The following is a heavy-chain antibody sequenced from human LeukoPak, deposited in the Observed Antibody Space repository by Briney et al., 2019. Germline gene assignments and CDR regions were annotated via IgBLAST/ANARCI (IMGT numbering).Heavy chain of an antibody. V-gene: IGHV3-11*04. Sequence: PGGSLRLSCAASGFSFSDYYMCWIRQAPGKGLEWVSYISSRGRSIDYADSVKGRFTISRDNAGNSLYLQMNSLSAEDTAVYYCARDLRRDGFINFDSWGQGTLVIVSS. J-gene: IGHJ4*02. D-gene: IGHD5-24*01. CDR3: ARDLRRDGFINFDS. CDR2: ISSRGRSI. CDR1: GFSFSDYY.